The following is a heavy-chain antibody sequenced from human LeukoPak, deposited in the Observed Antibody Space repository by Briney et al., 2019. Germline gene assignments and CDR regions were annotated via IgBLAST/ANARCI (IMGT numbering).Heavy chain of an antibody. CDR2: IHSDGSST. D-gene: IGHD3-16*01. J-gene: IGHJ4*02. Sequence: PGGSLRLSCAASGFTFSNFWMHWVRQAPGKGLVWVSRIHSDGSSTTYADSVRGRFTISRDNAKNTVYLQMNSLRAEDTAVYYCARGGAVGCFDYWGQGTLVTVSS. CDR1: GFTFSNFW. CDR3: ARGGAVGCFDY. V-gene: IGHV3-74*03.